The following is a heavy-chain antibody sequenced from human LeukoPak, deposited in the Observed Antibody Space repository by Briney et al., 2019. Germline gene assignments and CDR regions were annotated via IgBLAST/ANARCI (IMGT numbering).Heavy chain of an antibody. J-gene: IGHJ5*02. V-gene: IGHV4-61*02. Sequence: SETLSLTCTVSGGSISNGNYYWSWIRQSAGQGLEWIGRVYTSGSTNYNPSLKSRVTISVDTSKNQFSLKVRSVTAADTAMYYCARGSRDFWSNTLDPWGQGTLVTVSS. CDR3: ARGSRDFWSNTLDP. CDR1: GGSISNGNYY. D-gene: IGHD3-3*01. CDR2: VYTSGST.